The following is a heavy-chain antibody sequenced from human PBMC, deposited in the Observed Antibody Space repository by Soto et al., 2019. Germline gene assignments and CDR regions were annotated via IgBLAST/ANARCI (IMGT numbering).Heavy chain of an antibody. CDR2: ISAYNGNT. V-gene: IGHV1-18*03. Sequence: QVQLVQSGAEVKKPGASVKVSCKASGYTFTSYGISWVRQAPAQGLEWMGWISAYNGNTKSAQKLQGRVTMTTDTSTSTAYIGLRSLRSDDMAVYYCASDLAVGLVDYWVQGTLVTVSS. J-gene: IGHJ4*02. CDR3: ASDLAVGLVDY. CDR1: GYTFTSYG.